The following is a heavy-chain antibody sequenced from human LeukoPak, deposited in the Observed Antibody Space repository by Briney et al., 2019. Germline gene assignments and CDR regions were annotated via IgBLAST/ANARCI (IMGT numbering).Heavy chain of an antibody. V-gene: IGHV3-21*01. Sequence: GGSLRLSRAASGFTFSSYSMNWGRQAPGKGLGWVSSISSSSSYIYYADSVKGRFTISRDNAKNSLYLQMNSLRAEDTAVYYCARLGDGGAWSDWGQGTLVTVSS. J-gene: IGHJ4*02. D-gene: IGHD3-16*01. CDR1: GFTFSSYS. CDR3: ARLGDGGAWSD. CDR2: ISSSSSYI.